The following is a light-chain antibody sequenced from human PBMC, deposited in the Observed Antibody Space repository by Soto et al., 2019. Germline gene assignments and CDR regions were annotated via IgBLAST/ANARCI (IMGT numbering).Light chain of an antibody. V-gene: IGKV1-5*01. CDR2: DAS. J-gene: IGKJ4*01. Sequence: GDRVFLTCRASQRISSWLAWYQQKPGQAPDLLIYDASNLESGVPSRFSGSGSGTEFTLTINGLQPADFATYYCQQYYVYPLTFGGGTKVEIE. CDR1: QRISSW. CDR3: QQYYVYPLT.